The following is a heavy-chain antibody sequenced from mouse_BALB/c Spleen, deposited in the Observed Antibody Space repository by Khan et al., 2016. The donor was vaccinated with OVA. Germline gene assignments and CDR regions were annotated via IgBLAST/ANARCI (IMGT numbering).Heavy chain of an antibody. D-gene: IGHD2-1*01. CDR2: ISSDGDYT. J-gene: IGHJ3*01. CDR1: GFTFSTYA. V-gene: IGHV5-9-3*01. Sequence: EVELVESGGGLVKPGGSLKLSCAASGFTFSTYAMSWVRQTPEKRLEWVATISSDGDYTYFSDNVPGRVTISRDNAKNTLYLQITSLRSEDTAMYYCARSPYGNFAYWGQGTLGTVSA. CDR3: ARSPYGNFAY.